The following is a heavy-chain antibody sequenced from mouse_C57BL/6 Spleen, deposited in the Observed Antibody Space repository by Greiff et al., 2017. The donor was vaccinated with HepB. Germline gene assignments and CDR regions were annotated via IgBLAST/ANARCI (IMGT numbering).Heavy chain of an antibody. CDR1: GYTFTDYY. J-gene: IGHJ2*01. CDR3: ARGYGPDY. V-gene: IGHV1-26*01. Sequence: EVQLQQSGPELVKPGASVKISCKASGYTFTDYYMNWVKQSHGKSLEWIGDINPNNGGTSYNQKFKGKATLTVDKSSSTAYMELRSLTSEDSAVYYCARGYGPDYWGQGTTLTVSS. CDR2: INPNNGGT. D-gene: IGHD2-10*02.